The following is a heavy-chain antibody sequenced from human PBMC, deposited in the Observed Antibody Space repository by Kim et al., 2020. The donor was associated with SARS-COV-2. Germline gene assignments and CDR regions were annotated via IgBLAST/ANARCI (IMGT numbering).Heavy chain of an antibody. Sequence: GGSLRLSCAASGFTFSSYSMNWVRQAPGKGLEWVSSISSSSSYIYYADSVKGRFTISRDNAKNSLYLQMNSLRAEDTAVYYCARGGSGYMFRVPYGMDVWGQGTTVTVSS. J-gene: IGHJ6*02. CDR3: ARGGSGYMFRVPYGMDV. CDR2: ISSSSSYI. CDR1: GFTFSSYS. V-gene: IGHV3-21*04. D-gene: IGHD3-10*01.